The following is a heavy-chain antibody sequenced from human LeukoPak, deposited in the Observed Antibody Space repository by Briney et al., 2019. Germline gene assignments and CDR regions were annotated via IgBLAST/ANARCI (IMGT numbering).Heavy chain of an antibody. CDR3: TRDLEY. J-gene: IGHJ4*02. CDR2: ISSGGSVM. Sequence: PGGSLRLSCGASGYTFSDYTMNWVRQAPGKGPEWISYISSGGSVMHYADPVKGRFTISRDNVENPLYLQMNSLRVEDTAVYYCTRDLEYWGQGVLVTVSS. V-gene: IGHV3-48*01. CDR1: GYTFSDYT.